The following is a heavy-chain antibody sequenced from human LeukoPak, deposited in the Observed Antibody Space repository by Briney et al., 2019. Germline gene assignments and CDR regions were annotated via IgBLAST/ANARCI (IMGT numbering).Heavy chain of an antibody. Sequence: SETPFLTCTVSGDSMNTYFWSWIRQPPGKGLEWIANIYNSGRTNYNPSLKSRVAISLETSKNQFSLRLSSVNAADTAVYYCARGTLSMYYMDVWGKGTTVTISS. CDR3: ARGTLSMYYMDV. CDR1: GDSMNTYF. V-gene: IGHV4-59*01. CDR2: IYNSGRT. J-gene: IGHJ6*03. D-gene: IGHD2/OR15-2a*01.